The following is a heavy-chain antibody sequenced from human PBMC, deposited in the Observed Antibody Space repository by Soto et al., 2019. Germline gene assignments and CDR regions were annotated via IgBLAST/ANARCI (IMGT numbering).Heavy chain of an antibody. J-gene: IGHJ6*02. CDR1: GGSISSYY. Sequence: PSETLSLTCTVSGGSISSYYWSWIRQPPGKGLEWIGYIYYIGSTYYNPSLKSRVTISLDTSKNQFSLKLSSVTAADTAVYYCARDLQYSRLFYGMDVWGQGTTVTVSS. CDR2: IYYIGST. D-gene: IGHD6-13*01. CDR3: ARDLQYSRLFYGMDV. V-gene: IGHV4-59*12.